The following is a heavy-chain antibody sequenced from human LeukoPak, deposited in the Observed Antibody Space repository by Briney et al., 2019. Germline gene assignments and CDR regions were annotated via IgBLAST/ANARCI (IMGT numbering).Heavy chain of an antibody. J-gene: IGHJ4*02. CDR1: GGPISSYY. D-gene: IGHD6-19*01. CDR2: ITYSGST. Sequence: SETLSLTCTVSGGPISSYYWSWIRQPPGKGLEWIGYITYSGSTNYNLSLESRVTISLDTSKNQFSLKLTSVTAADTAVYYCARDRGSSGNNYYFDYWGQGTLVTASS. V-gene: IGHV4-59*01. CDR3: ARDRGSSGNNYYFDY.